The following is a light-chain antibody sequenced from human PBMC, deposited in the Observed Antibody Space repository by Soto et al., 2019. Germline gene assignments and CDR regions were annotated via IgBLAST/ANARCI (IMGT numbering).Light chain of an antibody. CDR1: QSISSH. Sequence: QMTQSPSSLFASVGDRVTITCRASQSISSHLNWYQQKVGQTPRLLIYAASTLQSEVPPRFRGSGSGTELTLTISGLQREDFAAYFCQQSPRAPLTFGGGPKIQI. V-gene: IGKV1-39*01. J-gene: IGKJ4*01. CDR2: AAS. CDR3: QQSPRAPLT.